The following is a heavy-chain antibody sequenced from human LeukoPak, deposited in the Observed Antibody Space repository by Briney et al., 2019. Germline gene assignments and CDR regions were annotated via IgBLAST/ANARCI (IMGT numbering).Heavy chain of an antibody. Sequence: PGGSLRLSCAASGFTFSSYAMTWVRQAPGKGLEWISYISSSGNTIYYIDSVKGRFTISRDNAKNSLYLQMNSLRAEGTSVYYCARSPYSESYYGDALDIWGQGTMVTVSS. J-gene: IGHJ3*02. CDR1: GFTFSSYA. V-gene: IGHV3-48*03. D-gene: IGHD1-26*01. CDR2: ISSSGNTI. CDR3: ARSPYSESYYGDALDI.